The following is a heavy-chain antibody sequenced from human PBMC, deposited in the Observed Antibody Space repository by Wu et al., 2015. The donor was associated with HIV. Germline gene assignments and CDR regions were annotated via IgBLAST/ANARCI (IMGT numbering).Heavy chain of an antibody. D-gene: IGHD3-3*01. CDR3: AREVYFRSGAFEI. J-gene: IGHJ3*02. CDR1: GYTFTGYY. Sequence: QVQLVQSGAEVKKPGASVKVSCKASGYTFTGYYMHWVRQAPGQGLEWVGGIIPFSGTTNYGQKFLDRVTITADEFTTTHMELKSLILEDTAVYYCAREVYFRSGAFEIWGQGTKVSVSS. CDR2: IIPFSGTT. V-gene: IGHV1-69*13.